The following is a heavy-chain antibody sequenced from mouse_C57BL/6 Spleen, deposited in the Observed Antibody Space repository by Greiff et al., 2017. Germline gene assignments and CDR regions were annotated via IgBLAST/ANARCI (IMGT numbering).Heavy chain of an antibody. CDR2: INPNNGGT. J-gene: IGHJ3*01. Sequence: VQLQPSGPELVKPGASVKIPCKASGYTFTDYNMDWVKQSHGKSLEWIGDINPNNGGTIYNQKFKGKATLTVDKSSSTAYMELRSLTSEDTAVYYCARGDGRPWFAYWGQGTLVTVSA. CDR3: ARGDGRPWFAY. CDR1: GYTFTDYN. D-gene: IGHD1-1*01. V-gene: IGHV1-18*01.